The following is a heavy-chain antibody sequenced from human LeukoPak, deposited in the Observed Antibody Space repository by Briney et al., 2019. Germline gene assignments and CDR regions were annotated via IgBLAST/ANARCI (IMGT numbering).Heavy chain of an antibody. Sequence: ASVKVSCKASGYTFTSYGISWVRQAPGQGLEWMGWISAYNGNTNYAQKLQGRVTMTTDTSTSTAYMELRSLRSDDTAVYYCARSQLVHFGDYYYGMDVWGQGTTVTVSS. CDR2: ISAYNGNT. D-gene: IGHD6-13*01. CDR1: GYTFTSYG. CDR3: ARSQLVHFGDYYYGMDV. V-gene: IGHV1-18*01. J-gene: IGHJ6*02.